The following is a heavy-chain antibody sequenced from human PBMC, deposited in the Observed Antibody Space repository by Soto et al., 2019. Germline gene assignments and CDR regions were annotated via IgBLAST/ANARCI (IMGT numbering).Heavy chain of an antibody. J-gene: IGHJ1*01. V-gene: IGHV3-23*01. CDR1: GFTFSSYA. CDR2: VTVSGGST. Sequence: EVQLLESGGGLVQPGGSLRLSCAASGFTFSSYAMSWVRQAPGKGLEWVSTVTVSGGSTYYADSVKGRFTISRDNSKNTLYLQMNSLRAEDTAVYYCATPRKLYYYDSSGYLEYFQHWGQGTLVTVSS. D-gene: IGHD3-22*01. CDR3: ATPRKLYYYDSSGYLEYFQH.